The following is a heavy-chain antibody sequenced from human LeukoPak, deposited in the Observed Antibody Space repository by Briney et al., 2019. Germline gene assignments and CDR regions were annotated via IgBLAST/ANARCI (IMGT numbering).Heavy chain of an antibody. V-gene: IGHV4-61*01. J-gene: IGHJ4*02. CDR1: GGSISSGSYY. CDR2: IYYSGST. Sequence: SQTLSLTCTVSGGSISSGSYYWSWIRQPPGKGLEWIGYIYYSGSTNYNPSLKSRVTISVDTSKNQFSLKLSSVTAADAAVYYCARQRPDDYYDSRRGNYFDYWGQGTLVTVSS. CDR3: ARQRPDDYYDSRRGNYFDY. D-gene: IGHD3-22*01.